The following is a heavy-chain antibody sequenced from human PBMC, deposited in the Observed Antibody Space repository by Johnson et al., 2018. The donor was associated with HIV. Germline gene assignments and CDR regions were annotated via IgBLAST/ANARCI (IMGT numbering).Heavy chain of an antibody. CDR1: GFTFDDYT. D-gene: IGHD7-27*01. J-gene: IGHJ3*02. V-gene: IGHV3-43*01. Sequence: EVQLVESGGVVVQPGGSLRLSCAATGFTFDDYTMHWVRQAPGKGLEWVSLISWDGGSTYYADSVKGRFTISRDNSKNTLYLQMNSLRAEDTAVYYCAKEIALTGERSDAFDIWGQGTMVTVSS. CDR3: AKEIALTGERSDAFDI. CDR2: ISWDGGST.